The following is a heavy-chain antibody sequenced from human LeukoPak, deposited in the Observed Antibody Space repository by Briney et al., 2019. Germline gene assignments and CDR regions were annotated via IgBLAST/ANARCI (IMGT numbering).Heavy chain of an antibody. CDR1: GYTFTGYY. CDR3: ARVGRYCSGGSCYWLLDFDY. D-gene: IGHD2-15*01. CDR2: INPNSGGT. J-gene: IGHJ4*02. V-gene: IGHV1-2*06. Sequence: ASVKVSCKASGYTFTGYYMHWVRQAPGQGLEWMGRINPNSGGTNYAQKFQGRVTMTRDTSISTAYMELSRLRFDDTAVYYCARVGRYCSGGSCYWLLDFDYWGQGTLVTVSS.